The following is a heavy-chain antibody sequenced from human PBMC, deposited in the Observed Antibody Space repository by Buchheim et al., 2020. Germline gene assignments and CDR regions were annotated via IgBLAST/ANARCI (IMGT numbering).Heavy chain of an antibody. J-gene: IGHJ5*02. V-gene: IGHV3-48*03. CDR2: ISSSGSTI. CDR3: ASGGTMVRGVINSNWFDP. D-gene: IGHD3-10*01. Sequence: EVQLVESGGGLVQPGGSLRLSCAASGFTFSSYEMNWVRQAPGKGLEWVSYISSSGSTIYYADSVKGRFTISRDNAKNSLYMQMNSLRAEDTAVYYCASGGTMVRGVINSNWFDPWGQGTL. CDR1: GFTFSSYE.